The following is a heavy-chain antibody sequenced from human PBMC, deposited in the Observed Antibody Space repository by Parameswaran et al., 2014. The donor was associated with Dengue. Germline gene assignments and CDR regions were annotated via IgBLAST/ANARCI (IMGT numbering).Heavy chain of an antibody. J-gene: IGHJ4*02. V-gene: IGHV4-31*02. Sequence: PGKGLEWIGYIYYSGSTYYNPSLKSRVTISVDTSKNQFSLKLSSVTAADTAVYYCARWTRGKVDYWGPGNPGHRLL. CDR3: ARWTRGKVDY. CDR2: IYYSGST. D-gene: IGHD3-16*01.